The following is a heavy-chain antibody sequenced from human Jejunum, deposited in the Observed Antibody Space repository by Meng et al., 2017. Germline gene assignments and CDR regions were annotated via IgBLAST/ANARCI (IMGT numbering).Heavy chain of an antibody. V-gene: IGHV1-2*02. J-gene: IGHJ4*02. CDR2: IYPVSGDT. D-gene: IGHD3-10*01. CDR1: GYTFTANY. CDR3: ATLTVGSGTYYTF. Sequence: ASVKVSCKASGYTFTANYIHWVRQAPGRGLEWMGWIYPVSGDTNYAQEFQGRVTMTRDTSISTAYMELTSLISDDTAVYYCATLTVGSGTYYTFWGQGTLVTVSS.